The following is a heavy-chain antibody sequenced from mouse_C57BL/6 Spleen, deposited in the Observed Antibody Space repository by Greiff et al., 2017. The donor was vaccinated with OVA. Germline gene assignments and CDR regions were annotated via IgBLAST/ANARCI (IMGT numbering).Heavy chain of an antibody. J-gene: IGHJ2*01. CDR1: GFTFSDYG. Sequence: EVQLVESGGGLVKPGGSLKLSCAASGFTFSDYGMHWVRQAPEKGLEWVAYISSGSSTIYYADTVKGRFTIARDNAKNTLFLQMTGLRSEDTAMYYCARRLTGDYWGQGTTLTGSS. CDR2: ISSGSSTI. CDR3: ARRLTGDY. D-gene: IGHD4-1*01. V-gene: IGHV5-17*01.